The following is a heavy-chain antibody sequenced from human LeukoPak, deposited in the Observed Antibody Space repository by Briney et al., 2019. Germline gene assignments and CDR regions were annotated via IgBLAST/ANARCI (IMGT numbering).Heavy chain of an antibody. V-gene: IGHV4-39*01. D-gene: IGHD3-22*01. CDR2: IYYSGST. Sequence: SETLSLTCTVSGGSISSSSYYWGWIRQPPGKGLEWIGSIYYSGSTYYNPSLKSRVTISVDTSKNQFSLKLSSVTAADTAVYYCATYSRHYYDSSGYSSWGQGTLVTVSS. J-gene: IGHJ5*02. CDR1: GGSISSSSYY. CDR3: ATYSRHYYDSSGYSS.